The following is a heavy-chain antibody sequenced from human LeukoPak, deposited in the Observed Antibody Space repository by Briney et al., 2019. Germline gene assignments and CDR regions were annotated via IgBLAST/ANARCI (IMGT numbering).Heavy chain of an antibody. V-gene: IGHV3-48*03. CDR2: ISSSGSTT. J-gene: IGHJ6*02. CDR1: GFTFSNYE. Sequence: GGSLRLSCAASGFTFSNYEMNWVRQAPGKGLEWVSYISSSGSTTYYADSVKGRFTISRDNAKNSLYLQMNSLRAEDTAVYYCVRDREDGYYYYGMDVWGHGTTVTVSS. CDR3: VRDREDGYYYYGMDV. D-gene: IGHD5-24*01.